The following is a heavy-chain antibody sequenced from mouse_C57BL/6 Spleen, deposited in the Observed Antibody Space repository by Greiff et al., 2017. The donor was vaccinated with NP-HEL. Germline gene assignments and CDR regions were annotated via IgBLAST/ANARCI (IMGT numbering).Heavy chain of an antibody. Sequence: EVQLQQSGPELVKPGASVKIPCKASGYTFTDYNMDWVKQSHGKSLEWIGDINPNNGGTIYNQKFKGKATLTVDKSSSTAYMELRSLTSEDTAVYYWSRGITTVVATDFDVWGTGTTVTVSS. CDR1: GYTFTDYN. CDR2: INPNNGGT. J-gene: IGHJ1*03. V-gene: IGHV1-18*01. D-gene: IGHD1-1*01. CDR3: SRGITTVVATDFDV.